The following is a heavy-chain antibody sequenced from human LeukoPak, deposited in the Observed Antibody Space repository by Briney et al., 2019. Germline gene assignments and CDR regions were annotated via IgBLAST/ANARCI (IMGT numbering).Heavy chain of an antibody. CDR3: AREAVFDY. V-gene: IGHV3-33*08. J-gene: IGHJ4*02. CDR1: GFTFSGYG. Sequence: GGSLRLSCTASGFTFSGYGMHWVRQAPGKGLEWVAVIWYDGSNKYYADSVKGRFTISRDNSKNTLYLQMNSLRAEDTAVYYCAREAVFDYWGQGTLVTVSS. CDR2: IWYDGSNK.